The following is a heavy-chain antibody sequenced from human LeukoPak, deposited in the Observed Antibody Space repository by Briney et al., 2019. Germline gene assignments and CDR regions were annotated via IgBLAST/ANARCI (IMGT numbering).Heavy chain of an antibody. V-gene: IGHV3-48*03. CDR3: ARSSRDGYLDY. Sequence: PGGSLRLSCAASGFTFSSYEMNWVRQAPGKGLEWVSHIRSSGSTKYYADSVKGRFTISRDNSKNTLYLRMNSLRAEDTAVYYCARSSRDGYLDYWGQGTLVTVSS. CDR2: IRSSGSTK. CDR1: GFTFSSYE. D-gene: IGHD5-24*01. J-gene: IGHJ4*02.